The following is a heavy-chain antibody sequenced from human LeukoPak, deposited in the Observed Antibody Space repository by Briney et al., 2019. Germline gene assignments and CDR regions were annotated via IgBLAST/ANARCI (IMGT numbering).Heavy chain of an antibody. CDR3: ATSPGSGWYDY. D-gene: IGHD6-19*01. V-gene: IGHV5-51*01. CDR1: GYNFATYW. J-gene: IGHJ4*02. Sequence: GESLKISCKGSGYNFATYWIDWVRQMPGKGLEWMGIIYPGDSDTRYSPSFQGQVTISADKSISTAYLQWSSLKASDTAMYYCATSPGSGWYDYWGQGTLVTVSS. CDR2: IYPGDSDT.